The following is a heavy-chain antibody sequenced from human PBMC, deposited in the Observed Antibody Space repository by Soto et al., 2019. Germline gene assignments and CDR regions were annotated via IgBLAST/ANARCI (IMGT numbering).Heavy chain of an antibody. CDR1: GDSINTYY. CDR2: IFHNGSS. V-gene: IGHV4-59*01. CDR3: ARVRSSSWYGVYFDF. J-gene: IGHJ4*02. D-gene: IGHD6-13*01. Sequence: QVHLQESGPGLVKPSETLSLTCTVSGDSINTYYWNWIWQPPGKGLGWIGNIFHNGSSNYNPSLKSRVTISLDTCKNQCPLRLSSVTAADAAIFYCARVRSSSWYGVYFDFWGPGTLVTVSS.